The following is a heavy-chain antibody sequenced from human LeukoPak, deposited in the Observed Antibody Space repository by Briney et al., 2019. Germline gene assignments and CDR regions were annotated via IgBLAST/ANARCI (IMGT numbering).Heavy chain of an antibody. V-gene: IGHV3-11*01. J-gene: IGHJ5*02. Sequence: GVRYSDKYMSWIHQEQRKGLEWVSYISSSGSTIYYADSVKGRFTISRDNAKNSLYLQMNSLRAEDTAVYYCARDRGYQLLTGWFDPWGQGTLVTVSS. CDR2: ISSSGSTI. D-gene: IGHD2-2*01. CDR3: ARDRGYQLLTGWFDP. CDR1: GVRYSDKY.